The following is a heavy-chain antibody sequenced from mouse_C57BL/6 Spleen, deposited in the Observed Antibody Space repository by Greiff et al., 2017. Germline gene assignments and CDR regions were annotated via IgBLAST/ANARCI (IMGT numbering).Heavy chain of an antibody. J-gene: IGHJ2*01. Sequence: EVQGVESGGGLVKPGGSLKLSCAASGFTFSSYTMSWVRQTPEKRLEWVATISGGGGNTYYPDSVKGRFTISRDNAKNTLYLQMSSLRSEDTALYYCARLGQNFDYWGQGTTLTVSS. CDR3: ARLGQNFDY. D-gene: IGHD3-3*01. CDR2: ISGGGGNT. V-gene: IGHV5-9*01. CDR1: GFTFSSYT.